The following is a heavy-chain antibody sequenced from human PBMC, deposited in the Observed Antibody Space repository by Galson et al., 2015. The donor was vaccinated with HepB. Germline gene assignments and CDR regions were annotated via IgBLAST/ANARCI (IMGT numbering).Heavy chain of an antibody. CDR1: GFTFSSYS. CDR3: ARGFLEIAVAELGHAFDI. V-gene: IGHV3-21*01. CDR2: ISSSSSYI. Sequence: SLRLSCAASGFTFSSYSMNWVRQAPGKGLEWVSSISSSSSYIYYADSVKGRFTISRENAKNSLYLQMNSLRAEDTAVYYGARGFLEIAVAELGHAFDIWGPGTIVTVSS. D-gene: IGHD6-19*01. J-gene: IGHJ3*02.